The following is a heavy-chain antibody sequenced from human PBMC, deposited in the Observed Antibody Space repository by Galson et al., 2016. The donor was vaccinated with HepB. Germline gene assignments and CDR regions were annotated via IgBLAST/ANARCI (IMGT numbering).Heavy chain of an antibody. CDR1: GFTFSSYS. CDR3: ARDMSSFYNYDYYGMDV. J-gene: IGHJ6*02. D-gene: IGHD6-13*01. Sequence: SLRLSCAASGFTFSSYSLNWVRQAPGKGLEWISYISISSSTIYYADSVRGRFAISRDNAKNSLYLKMNSLRDEATAVYYCARDMSSFYNYDYYGMDVWGQGTTFTVSS. V-gene: IGHV3-48*02. CDR2: ISISSSTI.